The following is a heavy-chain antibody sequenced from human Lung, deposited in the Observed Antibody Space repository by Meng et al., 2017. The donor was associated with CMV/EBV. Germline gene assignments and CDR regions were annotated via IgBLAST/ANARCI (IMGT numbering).Heavy chain of an antibody. CDR3: ARDRAAIGYYYYVMDV. Sequence: GSLRLXXTVSGHPITTYYWSWIRQPPGKGLEWIGYIYYSGSTNYNPSLRSRVSISVDTSKNQFSLELSSVTAADTAIYYCARDRAAIGYYYYVMDVWGHGTTVTVSS. CDR1: GHPITTYY. V-gene: IGHV4-59*01. J-gene: IGHJ6*02. CDR2: IYYSGST. D-gene: IGHD2-2*01.